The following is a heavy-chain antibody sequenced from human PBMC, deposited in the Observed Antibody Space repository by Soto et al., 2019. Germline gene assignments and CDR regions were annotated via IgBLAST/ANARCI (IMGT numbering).Heavy chain of an antibody. CDR3: ARGIATGQLDP. V-gene: IGHV1-3*01. J-gene: IGHJ5*02. CDR1: GYTFTRYT. D-gene: IGHD2-15*01. CDR2: INPDNGNT. Sequence: GASVKVSCKGCGYTFTRYTMNWVRQAPGQRLEWMGWINPDNGNTKSSQKFQDRVIITRDTSASTAYMDLSSLRSEDTAVYYCARGIATGQLDPWGQGTLVTVSS.